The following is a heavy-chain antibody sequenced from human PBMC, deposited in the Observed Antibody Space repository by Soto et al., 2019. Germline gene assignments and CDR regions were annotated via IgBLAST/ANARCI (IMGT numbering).Heavy chain of an antibody. CDR3: AHLGGGSCRDAFDI. Sequence: QVQLVQSGAEVKKPGSSVKVSCKASGGTFSSYAISWVRQAPGQGLEWMGGIIPIFGTANYAQKFQGRVTITADESTSTAYMEMSSLRSEETAVYYCAHLGGGSCRDAFDIWGQGTMVTVSS. J-gene: IGHJ3*02. D-gene: IGHD2-15*01. CDR1: GGTFSSYA. CDR2: IIPIFGTA. V-gene: IGHV1-69*12.